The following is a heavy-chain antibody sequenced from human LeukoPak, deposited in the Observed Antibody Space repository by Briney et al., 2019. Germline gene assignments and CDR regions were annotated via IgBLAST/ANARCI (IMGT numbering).Heavy chain of an antibody. J-gene: IGHJ4*02. V-gene: IGHV3-23*01. D-gene: IGHD6-6*01. CDR1: GFAFSNYA. CDR2: ISAGGGGT. Sequence: GGSLRLSCAVSGFAFSNYAMSWVSQAHGMGLGWDSSISAGGGGTYYADSVKGRFTISRDNAKNTLYLQMNSLRAEGTAIYYCAKEDSSSSRYYFEYWGQGALVTVSS. CDR3: AKEDSSSSRYYFEY.